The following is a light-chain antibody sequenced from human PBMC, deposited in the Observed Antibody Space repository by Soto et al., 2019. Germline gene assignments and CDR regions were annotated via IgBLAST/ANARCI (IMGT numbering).Light chain of an antibody. CDR1: QSGSSN. V-gene: IGKV3-20*01. CDR2: GAS. Sequence: EIVMTQSPATLSVSPGERATLSCRASQSGSSNLAWYQQKPGQAPRLLIYGASSRATGIPDRFSGSGSGTDFTLTISRLEPEDFAVYYCQQYGSAPLTFGGGTKVEIK. CDR3: QQYGSAPLT. J-gene: IGKJ4*01.